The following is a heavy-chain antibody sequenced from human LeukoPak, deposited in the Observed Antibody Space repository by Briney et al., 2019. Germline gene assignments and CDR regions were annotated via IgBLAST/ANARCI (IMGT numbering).Heavy chain of an antibody. CDR1: GFTFSSYW. CDR3: ARDKSYNWNYGSLMDY. Sequence: PGGSLRLSCAASGFTFSSYWMSWVRQAPGKGLEWVANIKQDGSDKYYVDSVKGRFTISRDNAKSSLYLQMNSLRAEDTAVYYCARDKSYNWNYGSLMDYWGQGTLVTVSS. V-gene: IGHV3-7*01. D-gene: IGHD1-7*01. J-gene: IGHJ4*02. CDR2: IKQDGSDK.